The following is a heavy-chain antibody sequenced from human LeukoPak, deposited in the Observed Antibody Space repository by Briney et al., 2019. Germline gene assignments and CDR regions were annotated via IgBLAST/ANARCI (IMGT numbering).Heavy chain of an antibody. CDR2: IYYSGST. V-gene: IGHV4-59*01. CDR3: ARGYPGGNWFDL. J-gene: IGHJ5*02. D-gene: IGHD3-16*02. Sequence: SETLSLTCTVSGGSISSYYWSWIRQPPGKGLEWIGYIYYSGSTNYNPSLKSRVTISVDTSKNQFSLKLSSVTAADTVVYYCARGYPGGNWFDLWGQGTLVTVSS. CDR1: GGSISSYY.